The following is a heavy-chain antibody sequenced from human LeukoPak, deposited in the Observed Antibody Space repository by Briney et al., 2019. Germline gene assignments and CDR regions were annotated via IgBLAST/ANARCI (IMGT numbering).Heavy chain of an antibody. Sequence: SETLSLTCTVSGGSISSYYWSWIRQPPGKGLEWIGYIYYSGSTNYNPSLKSRLTISVDASKNQFALKLSTVTATDTAVYYCASLSMVTQGYFDSWGQGTLVTVSS. CDR3: ASLSMVTQGYFDS. CDR2: IYYSGST. J-gene: IGHJ4*02. CDR1: GGSISSYY. D-gene: IGHD4/OR15-4a*01. V-gene: IGHV4-59*08.